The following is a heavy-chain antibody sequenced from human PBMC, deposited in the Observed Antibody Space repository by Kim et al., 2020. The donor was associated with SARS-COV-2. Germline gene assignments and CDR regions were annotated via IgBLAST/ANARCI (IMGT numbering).Heavy chain of an antibody. CDR1: GFTFSSYS. V-gene: IGHV3-21*01. J-gene: IGHJ4*02. Sequence: GGSLRLSCAASGFTFSSYSMNWVRQAPGKGLEWVSSISSSSSYIYYADSVKGRFTISRDNAKNSLYLQMNSLRAEDTAVYYCARDREGATTDYWGQGTLVTVSS. CDR2: ISSSSSYI. D-gene: IGHD1-26*01. CDR3: ARDREGATTDY.